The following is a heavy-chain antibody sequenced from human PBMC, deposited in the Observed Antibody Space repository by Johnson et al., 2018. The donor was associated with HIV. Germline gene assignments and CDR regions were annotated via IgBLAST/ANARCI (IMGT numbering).Heavy chain of an antibody. D-gene: IGHD2-21*01. CDR3: ARPRRLFEGHDAFDI. J-gene: IGHJ3*02. CDR2: INWSGGST. CDR1: GFTFDDYG. V-gene: IGHV3-20*04. Sequence: VQLVESGGGVVRPGGSLRLSCAASGFTFDDYGMSWVRQAPGKGLEWVSGINWSGGSTGYADSVKGRFTISRDNAKNSLYLQMNSLRAEDTAVYYCARPRRLFEGHDAFDIWGQGTMVTVSS.